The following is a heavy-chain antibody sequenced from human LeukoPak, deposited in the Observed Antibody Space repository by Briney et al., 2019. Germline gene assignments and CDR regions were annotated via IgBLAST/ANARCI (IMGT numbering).Heavy chain of an antibody. CDR3: ARDASNDFWSGYFRH. Sequence: GRSLRLSCAASGFTFDEYAMHWVRQPPGKGLEWVSGISWNSYDIGYADSVKGRFTISRDNAKNSLYLQMNSLRAEDMALYYCARDASNDFWSGYFRHWGQGTLVTVSS. CDR2: ISWNSYDI. D-gene: IGHD3-3*01. V-gene: IGHV3-9*03. CDR1: GFTFDEYA. J-gene: IGHJ1*01.